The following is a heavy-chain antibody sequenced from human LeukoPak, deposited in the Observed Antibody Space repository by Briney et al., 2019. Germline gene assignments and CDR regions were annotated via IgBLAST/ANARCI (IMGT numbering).Heavy chain of an antibody. CDR2: IIPIFGTA. CDR3: NGAAAGTGWFDP. D-gene: IGHD6-13*01. V-gene: IGHV1-69*05. Sequence: ASVKVSCKASGGTFSSYAISWVRQAPGQGLEWMGGIIPIFGTANYAQKFQGRVTITTDESTSTAYMELSSRRSEDTAVYYCNGAAAGTGWFDPWGQGTLVTVSS. J-gene: IGHJ5*02. CDR1: GGTFSSYA.